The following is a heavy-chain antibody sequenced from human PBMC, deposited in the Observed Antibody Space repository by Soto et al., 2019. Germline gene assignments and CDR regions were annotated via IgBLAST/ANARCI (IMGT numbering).Heavy chain of an antibody. D-gene: IGHD3-22*01. CDR3: ARTYYYDSSGYSYFDY. V-gene: IGHV3-21*01. Sequence: EVQLLESGGGLVQPGGSLRLSCAASGFTFSSYAMSWVRQAPGKGLEWVSSISSSSSYIYYADSVKGRFTISRDNAKNSLYLQMNSLRAEDTAVYYCARTYYYDSSGYSYFDYWGQGTLVTVSS. J-gene: IGHJ4*02. CDR2: ISSSSSYI. CDR1: GFTFSSYA.